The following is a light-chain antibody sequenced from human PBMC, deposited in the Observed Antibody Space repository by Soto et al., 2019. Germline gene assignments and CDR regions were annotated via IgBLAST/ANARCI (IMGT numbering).Light chain of an antibody. CDR1: SSDVGSYNL. CDR3: SSYTSSSTHVV. CDR2: EGS. V-gene: IGLV2-14*02. Sequence: QAALTQPASVCGSPGQSITISCTGTSSDVGSYNLVSWYQQHPGKAPKLMIYEGSKRPSGVSNRFSGSKSGNTASLTISGLQAEDEADYYCSSYTSSSTHVVFGGGTKLTVL. J-gene: IGLJ2*01.